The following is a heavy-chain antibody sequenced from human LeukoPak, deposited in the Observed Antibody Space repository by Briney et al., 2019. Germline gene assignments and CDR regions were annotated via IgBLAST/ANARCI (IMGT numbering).Heavy chain of an antibody. CDR2: IIPIFGTA. V-gene: IGHV1-69*13. D-gene: IGHD6-19*01. J-gene: IGHJ2*01. Sequence: GASVKVSCKASGGTFSSYAISWGRQAPGQGLEWMGGIIPIFGTAYYAQKFQGRVTITADESTSTAYMELSSLRSEDTAVYYCARAAQWLAPDFDLWGRGTLVTVSS. CDR1: GGTFSSYA. CDR3: ARAAQWLAPDFDL.